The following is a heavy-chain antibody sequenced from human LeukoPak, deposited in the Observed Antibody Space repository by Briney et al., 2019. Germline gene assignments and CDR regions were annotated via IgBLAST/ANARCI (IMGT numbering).Heavy chain of an antibody. J-gene: IGHJ4*02. Sequence: GRSLRLSCAASGFTFSEYTIHWVRQAPGKGLEWVAVMSNDGSIKKYANSVKGRFTISRDNSKNTLYLQMDSLRAEDTAVYYCARWGAAAAGTEYDYWGQGTLVTVSS. CDR3: ARWGAAAAGTEYDY. D-gene: IGHD6-13*01. CDR2: MSNDGSIK. CDR1: GFTFSEYT. V-gene: IGHV3-30-3*01.